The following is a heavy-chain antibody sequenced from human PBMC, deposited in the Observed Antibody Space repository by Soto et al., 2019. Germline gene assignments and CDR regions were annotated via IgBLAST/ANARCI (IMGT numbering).Heavy chain of an antibody. CDR3: ARDRRGGITIFGVVSPPYSYYGMDV. D-gene: IGHD3-3*01. Sequence: ASVKVSCKASGGTFSSYAISWVRQAPGQGLEWMGGIIPIFGTANYAQKFQGRVTITADESTSTAYMELSSLRSEDTAVYYCARDRRGGITIFGVVSPPYSYYGMDVWGQGTTVTGSS. V-gene: IGHV1-69*13. J-gene: IGHJ6*02. CDR2: IIPIFGTA. CDR1: GGTFSSYA.